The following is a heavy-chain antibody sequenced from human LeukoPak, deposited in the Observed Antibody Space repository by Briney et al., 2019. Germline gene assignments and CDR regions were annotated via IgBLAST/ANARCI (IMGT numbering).Heavy chain of an antibody. Sequence: ASVKVSCTASGYTFTGYYMHWVRQAPGQGLEWMGWINPNSGGTNYAQKFQGRVTMTRDTSISTAYMELSRLRSDDTAVYYCARSLPEYYYYGMDVWGQGTTVTVSS. J-gene: IGHJ6*02. CDR2: INPNSGGT. V-gene: IGHV1-2*02. CDR1: GYTFTGYY. D-gene: IGHD1-14*01. CDR3: ARSLPEYYYYGMDV.